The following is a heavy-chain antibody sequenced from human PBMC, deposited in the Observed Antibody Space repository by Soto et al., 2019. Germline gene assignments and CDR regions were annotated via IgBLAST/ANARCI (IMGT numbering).Heavy chain of an antibody. Sequence: ASVKVCCKASGGTFSSYAISWVRQAPGQGLEWMGGIIPIFGTANYAQKFQGRVTITADESTSTAYMELSSLRSEDTAVYYCARFGLALSAFDIWGQGTMVTVSS. V-gene: IGHV1-69*13. CDR3: ARFGLALSAFDI. CDR1: GGTFSSYA. CDR2: IIPIFGTA. D-gene: IGHD3-16*01. J-gene: IGHJ3*02.